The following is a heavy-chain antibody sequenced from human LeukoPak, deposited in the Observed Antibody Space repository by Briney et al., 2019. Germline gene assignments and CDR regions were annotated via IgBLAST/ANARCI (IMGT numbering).Heavy chain of an antibody. J-gene: IGHJ4*02. CDR2: IKQDGGER. CDR1: GFTFSNVW. Sequence: GGSLRLSCAASGFTFSNVWMNWVRQPPGKGLEWVANIKQDGGERYYVDSVRGRFTISRDNSKNSLYLQMNSLRAEDTAVYYCVRDGRPLDYWGQGTLVIVS. D-gene: IGHD3/OR15-3a*01. CDR3: VRDGRPLDY. V-gene: IGHV3-7*01.